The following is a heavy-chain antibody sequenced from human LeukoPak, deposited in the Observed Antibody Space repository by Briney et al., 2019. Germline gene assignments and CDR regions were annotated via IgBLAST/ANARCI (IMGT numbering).Heavy chain of an antibody. V-gene: IGHV3-74*01. CDR2: ISGGGSAT. CDR1: GFVFSSYW. Sequence: PGRSLRLSCAASGFVFSSYWMHWVRQAPGKGLVWVSRISGGGSATNYADSVKGRFTISRDNAKNTLYLQMNSLRAEDTAVYYCARGNYYGMDVWGQGTTVTDSS. CDR3: ARGNYYGMDV. J-gene: IGHJ6*02.